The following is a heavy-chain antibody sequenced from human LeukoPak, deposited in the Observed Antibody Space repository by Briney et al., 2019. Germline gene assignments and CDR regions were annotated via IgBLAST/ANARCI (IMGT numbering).Heavy chain of an antibody. Sequence: GGSLRLSCAASGFTVSSNYMSWVRQAPGKGLEWVSVIYSGGSTHYADSVKGRFTISRDNSKNTLYLQMNSLRAEDTAVYYRARSITIFGVVDYWGQGTLVTVSS. D-gene: IGHD3-3*01. CDR2: IYSGGST. J-gene: IGHJ4*02. CDR1: GFTVSSNY. CDR3: ARSITIFGVVDY. V-gene: IGHV3-66*02.